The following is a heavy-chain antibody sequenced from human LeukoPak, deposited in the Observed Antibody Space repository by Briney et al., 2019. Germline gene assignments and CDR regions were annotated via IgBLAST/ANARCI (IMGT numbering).Heavy chain of an antibody. D-gene: IGHD6-19*01. CDR2: IDRNGDST. V-gene: IGHV3-20*04. Sequence: TGGSLRLSCAASGFTFEDYGMSWVRQGPGKGLEWVSAIDRNGDSTGYADSVKGRFTISRDNAKNSLYLQMNSLRAEDTAVYYCARAGYSSCHDAFDIWGQGTMVTVSS. CDR1: GFTFEDYG. CDR3: ARAGYSSCHDAFDI. J-gene: IGHJ3*02.